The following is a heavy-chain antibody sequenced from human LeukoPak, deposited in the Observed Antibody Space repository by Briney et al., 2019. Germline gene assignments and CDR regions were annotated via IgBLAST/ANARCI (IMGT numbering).Heavy chain of an antibody. J-gene: IGHJ4*02. Sequence: GGSLRLSCEASGFTFSSYAMSWVRQAPGKGLEWVSAISGSDGSTYYADSVKGRFTISRDNSKNTLYLQMNSLRAEDTAVYYCAREGTSSWYYFDYWGRGTLVTVSS. CDR1: GFTFSSYA. D-gene: IGHD6-13*01. V-gene: IGHV3-23*01. CDR3: AREGTSSWYYFDY. CDR2: ISGSDGST.